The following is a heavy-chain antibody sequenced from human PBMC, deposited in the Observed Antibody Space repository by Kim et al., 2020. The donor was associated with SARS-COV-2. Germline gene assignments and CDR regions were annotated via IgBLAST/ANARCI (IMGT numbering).Heavy chain of an antibody. Sequence: GGSLRLSCAASGFTFSSYSMNWVRQAPGKGLEWVSSISSSSSYIYYADSVKGRFTISRDNAKNSLYLQMNSLRAEDTAVYYCARAEWEFYYFDYWGQGTLVTVSS. V-gene: IGHV3-21*01. J-gene: IGHJ4*02. CDR3: ARAEWEFYYFDY. CDR1: GFTFSSYS. D-gene: IGHD1-26*01. CDR2: ISSSSSYI.